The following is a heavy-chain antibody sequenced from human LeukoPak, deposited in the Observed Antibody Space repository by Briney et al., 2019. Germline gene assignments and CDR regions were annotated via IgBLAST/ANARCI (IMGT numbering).Heavy chain of an antibody. D-gene: IGHD3-10*01. Sequence: SETLSLTCTVYGDSISRSHYYWGWIRQPPGKGLEWIGSIYYNGRTYYNPSLKSRVTISVDTSKNQFSLKLSSVTAADTAVYYCARDRANGSGEYYYHYYMDVWGKGTTVTVSS. CDR1: GDSISRSHYY. J-gene: IGHJ6*03. CDR2: IYYNGRT. CDR3: ARDRANGSGEYYYHYYMDV. V-gene: IGHV4-39*07.